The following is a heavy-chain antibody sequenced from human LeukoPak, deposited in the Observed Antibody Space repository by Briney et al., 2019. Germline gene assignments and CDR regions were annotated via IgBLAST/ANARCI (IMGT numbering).Heavy chain of an antibody. CDR1: GFIFSNYA. CDR3: AGGILSIHLFDY. V-gene: IGHV3-53*01. D-gene: IGHD2/OR15-2a*01. J-gene: IGHJ4*02. Sequence: GGSLRLSCAASGFIFSNYAMTWVRQAPGKGLEWVSVIYSGGSTYYADSVKGRFTISRDNSKNTLYLQMNSLRAEDTAVYYCAGGILSIHLFDYWGQGTLVTVSS. CDR2: IYSGGST.